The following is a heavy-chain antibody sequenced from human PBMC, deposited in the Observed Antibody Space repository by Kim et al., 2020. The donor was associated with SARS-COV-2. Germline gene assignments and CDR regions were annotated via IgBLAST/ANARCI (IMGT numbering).Heavy chain of an antibody. CDR1: GFTFSSYA. Sequence: GGSLRLSCAASGFTFSSYAMSWVRQAPGKGLEWVSAISGSGGSTYYADSVKGRFTISRDNSKNTLYLQMNSLRAEDTAVYYCAKNKVDGYSSGWYRRGYNWFDPWGQGTLVTVSS. CDR2: ISGSGGST. CDR3: AKNKVDGYSSGWYRRGYNWFDP. D-gene: IGHD6-19*01. J-gene: IGHJ5*02. V-gene: IGHV3-23*01.